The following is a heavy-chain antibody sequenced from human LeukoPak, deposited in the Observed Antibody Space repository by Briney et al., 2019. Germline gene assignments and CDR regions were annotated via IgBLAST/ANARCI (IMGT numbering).Heavy chain of an antibody. V-gene: IGHV3-30*02. J-gene: IGHJ4*02. Sequence: SGGSLRLSCAASEFSVGSNYMTWVRQAPGKGLEWVAFIRYDGSNKYYADSVKGRFTISRDNSKNTLYLQMNSPRAEDTAVYYCAKSKGEPHGIDYWGQGTLVTVSS. D-gene: IGHD3-16*01. CDR3: AKSKGEPHGIDY. CDR2: IRYDGSNK. CDR1: EFSVGSNY.